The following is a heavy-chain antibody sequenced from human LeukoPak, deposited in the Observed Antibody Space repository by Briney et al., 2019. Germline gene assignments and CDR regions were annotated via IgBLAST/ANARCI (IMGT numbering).Heavy chain of an antibody. D-gene: IGHD6-19*01. V-gene: IGHV3-9*01. Sequence: PGRSLRPSCAASGFTFDDYAMHWVRQAPGKGLEWVSGISWNSGSIGYADSVKGRFTISRDNAKNSLYLQMNSLRAEDTALYYCAKDMGSGSGWLEYYFDYWGQGTLVTVSS. CDR3: AKDMGSGSGWLEYYFDY. CDR2: ISWNSGSI. CDR1: GFTFDDYA. J-gene: IGHJ4*02.